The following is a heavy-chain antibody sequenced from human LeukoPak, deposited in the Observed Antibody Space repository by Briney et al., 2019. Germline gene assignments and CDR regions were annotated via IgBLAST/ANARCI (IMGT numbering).Heavy chain of an antibody. CDR2: VSNDGSNQ. CDR3: ARGPDPVVRGPRRAFDL. CDR1: GFTFTYYA. D-gene: IGHD3-10*01. J-gene: IGHJ3*01. Sequence: PGGSLRLSCAASGFTFTYYAMHWVRQAPGKGLEWVSVVSNDGSNQDYTDSVKGRFIISRDDSKSTAYLQMNSLRVDDTAMYYCARGPDPVVRGPRRAFDLWGQGTMVTVSS. V-gene: IGHV3-30-3*01.